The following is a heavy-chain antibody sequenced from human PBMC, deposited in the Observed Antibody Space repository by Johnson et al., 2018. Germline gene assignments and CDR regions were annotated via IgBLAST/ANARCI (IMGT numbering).Heavy chain of an antibody. V-gene: IGHV1-24*01. D-gene: IGHD2/OR15-2a*01. CDR2: FDPEKGYI. CDR1: GYSLSDFA. CDR3: ATAFLTPEAFDI. J-gene: IGHJ3*02. Sequence: QVQLVQSGAEVKKPGASVRVPCRVSGYSLSDFAMHWVRQAPGRGLQWMGAFDPEKGYIFNAQRFQGRVTMTEYTSTDTAYMELSSLSSEDTAVYYCATAFLTPEAFDIWGQGTMVTVSS.